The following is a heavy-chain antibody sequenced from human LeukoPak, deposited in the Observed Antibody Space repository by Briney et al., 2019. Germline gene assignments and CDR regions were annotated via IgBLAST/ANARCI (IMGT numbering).Heavy chain of an antibody. Sequence: PSETLSLTCTVSGGSTSSYYWSWIRQPPGKGLEWIGYIYYSGSTNYNPSLKSRVTISVDTSKNQFSLKLSSVTAADTAVYYCARYSSGWYYGMDVWGQGTTVTVSS. CDR2: IYYSGST. J-gene: IGHJ6*02. V-gene: IGHV4-59*01. CDR3: ARYSSGWYYGMDV. D-gene: IGHD6-19*01. CDR1: GGSTSSYY.